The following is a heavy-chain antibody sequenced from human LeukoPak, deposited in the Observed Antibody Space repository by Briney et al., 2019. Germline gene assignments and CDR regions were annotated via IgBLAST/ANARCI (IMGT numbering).Heavy chain of an antibody. Sequence: PGGSLRPSCAASGFTFSSYWMNWVRQAPGKGLEWVSSISSSSSYIYYADSVKGRFTISRDNAKNSLYLQMNSLRAEDTAVYYCARIVVSSIAARLPYYFDYWGQGTLVTVSS. CDR2: ISSSSSYI. J-gene: IGHJ4*02. CDR1: GFTFSSYW. CDR3: ARIVVSSIAARLPYYFDY. V-gene: IGHV3-21*01. D-gene: IGHD6-6*01.